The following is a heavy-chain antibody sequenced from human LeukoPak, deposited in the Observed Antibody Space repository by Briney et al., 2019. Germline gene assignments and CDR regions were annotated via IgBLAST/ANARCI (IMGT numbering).Heavy chain of an antibody. J-gene: IGHJ4*02. CDR3: ARGYDYGDYGFDY. Sequence: GGSLRLSCAASGFTFSSYWMSWVRQAPGKGLEWVANIKQDGSEKYYVDSVKGRFTISRDNAKNSLYLQMNSPRAEDTAVYYCARGYDYGDYGFDYWGQGTLVTVSS. D-gene: IGHD4-17*01. V-gene: IGHV3-7*01. CDR2: IKQDGSEK. CDR1: GFTFSSYW.